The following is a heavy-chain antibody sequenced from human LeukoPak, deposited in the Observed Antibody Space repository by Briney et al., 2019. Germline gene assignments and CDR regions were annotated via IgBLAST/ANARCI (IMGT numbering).Heavy chain of an antibody. Sequence: GGSLRLSCAASGFTFSSYAMSWVRQAPGKGLEWVSGISGSGGSTFYADSVKGRFTISRDNSKSTLFLQMNSLRAEDTAVHYCARGILYPAFYFDYWGQGTLVTVSS. V-gene: IGHV3-23*01. CDR3: ARGILYPAFYFDY. CDR1: GFTFSSYA. J-gene: IGHJ4*02. D-gene: IGHD3-3*02. CDR2: ISGSGGST.